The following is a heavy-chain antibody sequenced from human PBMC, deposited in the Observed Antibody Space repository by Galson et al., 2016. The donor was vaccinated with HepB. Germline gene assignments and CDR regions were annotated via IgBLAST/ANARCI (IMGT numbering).Heavy chain of an antibody. Sequence: SLRLSCAASGFTASSNYMNWVRQAPGKGLEWVSVIYSGGSTYYADSVKGRFTISRDKSKDTLYLQMNSLRAEDTAVYYCARLRLQAFDFWGQGTVVTVSS. CDR1: GFTASSNY. CDR3: ARLRLQAFDF. V-gene: IGHV3-66*04. CDR2: IYSGGST. D-gene: IGHD6-25*01. J-gene: IGHJ3*01.